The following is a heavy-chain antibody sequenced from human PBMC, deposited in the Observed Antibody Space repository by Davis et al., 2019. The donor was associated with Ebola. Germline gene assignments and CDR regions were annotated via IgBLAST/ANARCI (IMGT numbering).Heavy chain of an antibody. CDR1: GFTFSNYG. V-gene: IGHV3-33*01. CDR3: ARDPSYLGTNPWDWYFDL. Sequence: GESLKISCAASGFTFSNYGMHWVRQAPGKGLEWVAVIWYDGSNKYYADSVKGRFAISRDNSKNTLYLQMNSLRAEDTAVYYCARDPSYLGTNPWDWYFDLWGRGTLVTVSS. CDR2: IWYDGSNK. D-gene: IGHD5-18*01. J-gene: IGHJ2*01.